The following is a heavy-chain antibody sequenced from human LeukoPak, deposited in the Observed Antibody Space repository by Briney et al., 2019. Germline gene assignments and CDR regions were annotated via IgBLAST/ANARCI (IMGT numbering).Heavy chain of an antibody. V-gene: IGHV3-21*01. D-gene: IGHD3-10*01. CDR1: GFTFSSYS. J-gene: IGHJ2*01. CDR2: ISSSSNDI. CDR3: ARDLDGLLYFGEVFDL. Sequence: GRSLRLSCAASGFTFSSYSMNWVRQAPGKGLEWVSSISSSSNDIYYVDSVKGRFTISRDNAKNSLYLQMNSLRAEDAAVYYCARDLDGLLYFGEVFDLWGRGTLVTVSS.